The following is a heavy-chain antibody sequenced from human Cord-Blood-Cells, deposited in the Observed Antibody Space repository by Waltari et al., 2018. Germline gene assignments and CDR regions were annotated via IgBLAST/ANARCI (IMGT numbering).Heavy chain of an antibody. CDR3: ARGFPSGGDY. CDR1: GFTFSSYS. Sequence: EVQLVESGGGLVKPGGSLRLSCAASGFTFSSYSMNWVRQAPGKGLEWVSSISSSSSYIYYADSVKGRFTISRDNAKNSLYLQMNSLRAEDTAVCYCARGFPSGGDYWGQGTLVTVSS. D-gene: IGHD3-10*01. CDR2: ISSSSSYI. V-gene: IGHV3-21*01. J-gene: IGHJ4*02.